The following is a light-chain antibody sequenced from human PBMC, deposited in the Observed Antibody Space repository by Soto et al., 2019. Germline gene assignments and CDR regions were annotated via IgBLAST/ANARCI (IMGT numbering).Light chain of an antibody. CDR1: SSDVGGYNY. V-gene: IGLV2-14*01. Sequence: QSALTQPASVSGSPGQSITISCTGTSSDVGGYNYVSWYQQHPGKAPKLMIYDVSNRPSGVSNRFSGSKSGNTASLTISGLQAEDEADYYCSSYTRSRILFGGGTKLTVL. CDR3: SSYTRSRIL. CDR2: DVS. J-gene: IGLJ2*01.